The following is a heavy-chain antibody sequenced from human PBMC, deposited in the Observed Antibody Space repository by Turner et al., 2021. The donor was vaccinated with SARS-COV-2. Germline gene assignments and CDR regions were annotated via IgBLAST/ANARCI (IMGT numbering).Heavy chain of an antibody. J-gene: IGHJ4*02. Sequence: QVQLQESGPGLVKPSQTLSLTCTVSGGSISSGGYYWSWIRQHPGKGLEWFGYIYYSGSTYYNPSLKSRVTISVDTSKNQFPLKLSSVTAADTAVYYCARDYGGNSNYFDYWGQGTLVTVSS. D-gene: IGHD4-17*01. CDR3: ARDYGGNSNYFDY. CDR2: IYYSGST. CDR1: GGSISSGGYY. V-gene: IGHV4-31*03.